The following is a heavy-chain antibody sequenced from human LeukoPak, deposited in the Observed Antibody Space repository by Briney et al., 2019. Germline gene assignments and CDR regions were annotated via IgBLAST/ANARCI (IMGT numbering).Heavy chain of an antibody. CDR3: AREAYGSGSYYTYYYYYYMDV. Sequence: GGSLRLSCAASGFTFSSYWMHWVRQAPGKGLEWVSSISGSSSYIYYADSVKGRFTISRDNAKSSLYLQMNSLRAEDTAVYYCAREAYGSGSYYTYYYYYYMDVWGKGTTVTISS. CDR2: ISGSSSYI. CDR1: GFTFSSYW. J-gene: IGHJ6*03. V-gene: IGHV3-21*01. D-gene: IGHD3-10*01.